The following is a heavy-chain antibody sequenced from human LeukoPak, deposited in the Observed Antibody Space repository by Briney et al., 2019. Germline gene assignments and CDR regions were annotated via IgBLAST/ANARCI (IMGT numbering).Heavy chain of an antibody. D-gene: IGHD4-23*01. Sequence: GGSLRLSCAASGFTFSSYAMSWVRQAPGKGLEWVAVISYDGSNKYYADSVKGRFTISRDNSKNTLYLQMNSLRAEDTAVYYCAKDLSVGGNSRDYYYYGMDVWGQGTTVTVSS. CDR2: ISYDGSNK. CDR3: AKDLSVGGNSRDYYYYGMDV. J-gene: IGHJ6*02. V-gene: IGHV3-30*18. CDR1: GFTFSSYA.